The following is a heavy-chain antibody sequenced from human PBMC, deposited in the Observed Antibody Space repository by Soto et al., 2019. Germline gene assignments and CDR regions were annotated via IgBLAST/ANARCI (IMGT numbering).Heavy chain of an antibody. CDR1: GYTFTGYY. Sequence: ASVKVSCKASGYTFTGYYMHWVRQAPGQGLEWMGWINPNSGGTNYAQKFQGRVTMTRDTSISTAYMELSRLRSDDTAVYYCARDRMITFGGVIGPRGMDVWGQGTTVTVSS. CDR2: INPNSGGT. CDR3: ARDRMITFGGVIGPRGMDV. V-gene: IGHV1-2*02. J-gene: IGHJ6*02. D-gene: IGHD3-16*01.